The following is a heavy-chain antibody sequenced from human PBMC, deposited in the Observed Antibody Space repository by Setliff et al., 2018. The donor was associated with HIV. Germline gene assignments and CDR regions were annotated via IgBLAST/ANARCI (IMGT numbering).Heavy chain of an antibody. CDR1: GFTVSSNY. CDR3: VRDPGGIFDAFDV. J-gene: IGHJ3*01. D-gene: IGHD3-3*01. Sequence: GGSLRLSCAASGFTVSSNYMSWVRQAPGKGLEWVSVIYSGDNTHYADSVKGRFTISRDNSKNTLYLQMHSLTDEDTAVYYCVRDPGGIFDAFDVWGQGTMVTVSS. CDR2: IYSGDNT. V-gene: IGHV3-66*01.